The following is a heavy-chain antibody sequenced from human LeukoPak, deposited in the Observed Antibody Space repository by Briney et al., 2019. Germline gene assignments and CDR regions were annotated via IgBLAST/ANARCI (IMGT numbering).Heavy chain of an antibody. Sequence: GRSLRLSCAASGFTFSSYAMHWVRQAPGKGLEWVAVISYDGSNKYYADSVKGRFTISRDNSKNTLYLQMNSLRVEDTAVYFCTKDRFPNDGSRDLDYWGQGTLVTVSS. CDR1: GFTFSSYA. CDR3: TKDRFPNDGSRDLDY. D-gene: IGHD3-3*01. J-gene: IGHJ4*02. V-gene: IGHV3-30-3*01. CDR2: ISYDGSNK.